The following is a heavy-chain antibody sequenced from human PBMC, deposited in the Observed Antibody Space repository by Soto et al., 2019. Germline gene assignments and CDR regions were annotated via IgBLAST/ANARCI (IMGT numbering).Heavy chain of an antibody. Sequence: QVQLAQSGAEVKKPGASITVSCKASGYSFSTNGVSWVRQAPGQGLEWMGWISANTGDTLYAEKFEARITLTADTPTTTAYMELRSLRPDYTATYFCATDKGDFTFGPWGQGTLITVSS. D-gene: IGHD3-3*01. CDR1: GYSFSTNG. CDR3: ATDKGDFTFGP. V-gene: IGHV1-18*04. J-gene: IGHJ5*02. CDR2: ISANTGDT.